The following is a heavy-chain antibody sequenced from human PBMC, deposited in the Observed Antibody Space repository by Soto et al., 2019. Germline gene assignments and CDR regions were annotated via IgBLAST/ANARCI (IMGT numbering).Heavy chain of an antibody. Sequence: GGSLRLSCAASGFTFSSYGMHWVRQAPGKGLEWVAVIWYDGSNKYYADSVKGRFTISRDNSKNTLYLQMNSLRAEHTAVYYCATVFGAHRWFASWFDPWCRGPLVPVSS. CDR1: GFTFSSYG. J-gene: IGHJ5*02. V-gene: IGHV3-33*01. CDR3: ATVFGAHRWFASWFDP. D-gene: IGHD3-16*01. CDR2: IWYDGSNK.